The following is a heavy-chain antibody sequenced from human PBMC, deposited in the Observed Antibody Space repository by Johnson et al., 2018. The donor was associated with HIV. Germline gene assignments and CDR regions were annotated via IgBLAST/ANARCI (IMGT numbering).Heavy chain of an antibody. CDR2: ISDDGSNI. J-gene: IGHJ3*02. Sequence: QVQLVESGGGVVQPGRSLRLSCAASGFRFSNYALHWVRQTPGKGLEWVALISDDGSNIYYADSVKGQFTISRDNSKNTLHLQMNSLRVEDTAMYYCARYPPALSQYNSPPLAFDIWGQGTMVTVSS. D-gene: IGHD1-14*01. CDR1: GFRFSNYA. CDR3: ARYPPALSQYNSPPLAFDI. V-gene: IGHV3-30-3*01.